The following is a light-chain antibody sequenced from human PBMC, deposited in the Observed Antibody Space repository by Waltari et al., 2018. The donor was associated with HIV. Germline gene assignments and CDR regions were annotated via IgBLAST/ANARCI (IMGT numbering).Light chain of an antibody. V-gene: IGKV2-28*01. Sequence: IVMTQSPLSLPVTPGEPASISCRSSQSLLHSNGYNYLDWYLQKPGQSPQVLMYLGSSRASGVPDRFSGSGSGTDSTLKISRVEAEDVGLYNCMQALQTPITFGQGTRLEIK. CDR3: MQALQTPIT. CDR2: LGS. J-gene: IGKJ5*01. CDR1: QSLLHSNGYNY.